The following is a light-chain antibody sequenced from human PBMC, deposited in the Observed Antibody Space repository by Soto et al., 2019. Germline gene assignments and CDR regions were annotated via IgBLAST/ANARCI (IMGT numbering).Light chain of an antibody. Sequence: LTQPPSASGTPGQRVTISCSGSSSNIGSNTVNWYQQLPGTAPKLLIYSNNQRPSGVPDRFSGSKSGTSTSLAISGLQSEDEADYYCATWDDSLNGPVFGGGTKLTVL. V-gene: IGLV1-44*01. CDR2: SNN. CDR3: ATWDDSLNGPV. CDR1: SSNIGSNT. J-gene: IGLJ2*01.